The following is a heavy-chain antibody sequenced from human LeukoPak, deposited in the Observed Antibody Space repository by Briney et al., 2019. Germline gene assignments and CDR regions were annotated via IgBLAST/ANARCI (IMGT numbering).Heavy chain of an antibody. J-gene: IGHJ6*02. V-gene: IGHV4-34*01. CDR1: GGSFSGYY. CDR3: ARGRPITSVVVITNYYYGMDV. D-gene: IGHD3-22*01. CDR2: INHSGST. Sequence: SETLSLTCAVYGGSFSGYYWSWTRQPPGKGLEWIGEINHSGSTNYNPSLKSRVTISVDTSKNQFSLKLSSVTAADTAVYYCARGRPITSVVVITNYYYGMDVWGQGTTVTVSS.